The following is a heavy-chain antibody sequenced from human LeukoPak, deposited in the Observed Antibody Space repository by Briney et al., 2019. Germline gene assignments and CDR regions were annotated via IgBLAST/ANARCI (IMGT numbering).Heavy chain of an antibody. CDR2: IYYSGST. CDR1: GGSISSYY. Sequence: SSETLSLTCTVSGGSISSYYWSWIRQPPGKGLEWIGYIYYSGSTNYNPSLKSRVTISVDTSKNQFSLKPSSVTAADTAVYYCARHKRGEGLRPRIYYYYGMDVWGQGTTVTVSS. CDR3: ARHKRGEGLRPRIYYYYGMDV. V-gene: IGHV4-59*01. J-gene: IGHJ6*02. D-gene: IGHD3-10*01.